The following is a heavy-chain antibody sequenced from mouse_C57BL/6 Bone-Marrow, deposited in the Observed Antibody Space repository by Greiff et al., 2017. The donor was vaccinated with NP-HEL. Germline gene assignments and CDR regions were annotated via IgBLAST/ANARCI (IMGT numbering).Heavy chain of an antibody. Sequence: QVQLQQSGAELARPGASVKLSCKASGYTFTSYGISWVKQRTGQGLEWIGEIYPRSGNNYYNEKFKGKATLTADKSSSTAYMELRSLTSEDSAVYFCANGSGYYYFWFAYWGQGTLVTVSA. CDR1: GYTFTSYG. D-gene: IGHD2-3*01. J-gene: IGHJ3*01. CDR3: ANGSGYYYFWFAY. CDR2: IYPRSGNN. V-gene: IGHV1-81*01.